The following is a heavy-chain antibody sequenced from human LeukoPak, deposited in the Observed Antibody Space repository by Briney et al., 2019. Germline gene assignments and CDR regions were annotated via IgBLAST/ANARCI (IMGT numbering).Heavy chain of an antibody. Sequence: GSLRLSCTASGFTFGDYAMSWIRQPAGKGLEWIGRIYTSGSTNYNPSLKSRVTMSVDTSKNQFSLKLSSVTAADTAVYYCARDRGYSGYDYYFDYWGQGTLVTVSS. CDR3: ARDRGYSGYDYYFDY. J-gene: IGHJ4*02. V-gene: IGHV4-4*07. CDR2: IYTSGST. D-gene: IGHD5-12*01. CDR1: GFTFGDYA.